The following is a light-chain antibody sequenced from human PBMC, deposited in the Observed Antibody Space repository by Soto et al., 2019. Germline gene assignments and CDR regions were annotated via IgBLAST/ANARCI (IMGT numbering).Light chain of an antibody. CDR1: SSDVGGYNY. CDR2: EVS. V-gene: IGLV2-8*01. CDR3: SSFAGNNNLV. J-gene: IGLJ2*01. Sequence: QSALTQPPSASGSPGQSVTISCTGTSSDVGGYNYVSWYQQHPGKAPKLMISEVSKRPSGVPDRFSGSKSGNTASLTVSGLQADDEAEYYCSSFAGNNNLVFGGGTKVTVL.